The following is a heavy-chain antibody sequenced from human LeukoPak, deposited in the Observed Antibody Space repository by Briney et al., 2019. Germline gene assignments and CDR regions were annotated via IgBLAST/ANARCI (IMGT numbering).Heavy chain of an antibody. V-gene: IGHV3-23*01. Sequence: GGSLRLSCAASGFTFSSYAMSWVRQAPGKGLEWVSAISGSGSNTYYADSVKGRFTISRDNSKNTLYLQMSSLRAEDTAVYYCAKGYDSSGYYFNYFDYWGQGTLVTVSS. D-gene: IGHD3-22*01. CDR3: AKGYDSSGYYFNYFDY. CDR2: ISGSGSNT. CDR1: GFTFSSYA. J-gene: IGHJ4*02.